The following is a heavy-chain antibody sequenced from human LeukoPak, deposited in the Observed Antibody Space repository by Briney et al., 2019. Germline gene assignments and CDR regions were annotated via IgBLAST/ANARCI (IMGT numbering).Heavy chain of an antibody. J-gene: IGHJ6*03. D-gene: IGHD1-26*01. CDR2: INHSGST. Sequence: PSETLSLTCAVYGGSFSGYYWSWIRQPPGKGLEWIGEINHSGSTNYNPSLKSRVTISVDTSKNQFSLKLSSVTAADTAVYYCARVFRGSHRGGGYYYYYYMDVWGKGTTVTVSS. V-gene: IGHV4-34*01. CDR1: GGSFSGYY. CDR3: ARVFRGSHRGGGYYYYYYMDV.